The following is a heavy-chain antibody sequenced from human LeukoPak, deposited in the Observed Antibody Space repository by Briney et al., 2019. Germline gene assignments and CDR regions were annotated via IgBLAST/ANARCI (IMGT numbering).Heavy chain of an antibody. D-gene: IGHD2-15*01. CDR2: INHSGST. V-gene: IGHV4-34*01. J-gene: IGHJ4*02. CDR3: ARGDGCSGGSCYQDY. CDR1: GGSFSGYY. Sequence: PSETLSLTCAVYGGSFSGYYWSWIRQPPGKGLEWIGEINHSGSTNYNPSLKSRVTISVDTSKNQFSLKLSSVTAADTAVYYCARGDGCSGGSCYQDYWGQGTLVTVSS.